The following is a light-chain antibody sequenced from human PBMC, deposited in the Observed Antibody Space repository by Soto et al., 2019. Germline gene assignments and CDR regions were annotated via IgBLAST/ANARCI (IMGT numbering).Light chain of an antibody. V-gene: IGLV1-47*01. CDR2: MNN. J-gene: IGLJ2*01. CDR1: TSNIGSNY. CDR3: AAWDDSLSGRV. Sequence: QTVVTQPPSASGTPGQRVTISCSGSTSNIGSNYVYWYQQLPGTAPKLLIYMNNQRPSGVPDRFSGSKSSTSASLAISGLRSEDEADYYCAAWDDSLSGRVFGGGTKLTVL.